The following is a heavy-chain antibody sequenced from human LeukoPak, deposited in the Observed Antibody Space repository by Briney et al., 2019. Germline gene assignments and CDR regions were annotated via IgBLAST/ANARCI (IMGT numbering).Heavy chain of an antibody. Sequence: GGSLRLSCAASGFTFSSYSMNWVRQAPGKGLEWVSYISSSSSTIYYADSVKGRFTISRDNAKNSLYLQMNSLRAEDTAVYYCAKTIAARPGYWGQGTLVTVSS. CDR1: GFTFSSYS. D-gene: IGHD6-6*01. J-gene: IGHJ4*02. V-gene: IGHV3-48*01. CDR2: ISSSSSTI. CDR3: AKTIAARPGY.